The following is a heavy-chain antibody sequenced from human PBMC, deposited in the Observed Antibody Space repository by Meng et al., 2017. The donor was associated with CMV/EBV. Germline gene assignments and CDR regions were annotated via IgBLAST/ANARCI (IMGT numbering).Heavy chain of an antibody. J-gene: IGHJ5*02. V-gene: IGHV3-7*01. CDR2: IKQDGSEK. CDR3: ARGYNWFDP. Sequence: GESLKISCAASEFTFSSYTMSWVRQAPGKGLEWVANIKQDGSEKYYVDSVKGRFTISRDNAKNSLYLQMNSLRAEDTAVYYCARGYNWFDPWGQGTLVTVSS. CDR1: EFTFSSYT.